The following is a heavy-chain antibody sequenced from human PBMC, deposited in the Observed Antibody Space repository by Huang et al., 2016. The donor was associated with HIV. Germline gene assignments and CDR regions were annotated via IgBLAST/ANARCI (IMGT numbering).Heavy chain of an antibody. J-gene: IGHJ3*02. CDR3: AKGSVIVVVRGAFDI. CDR2: ISWNSGTI. CDR1: GFTFDDYG. Sequence: EVQLVESGGGLVQPGRSLRLSCAASGFTFDDYGMHWGRQAPGKGLEGVSGISWNSGTIGYADSVKGRFTISRDNAKNSLYLQMNSLRAEDTALYYCAKGSVIVVVRGAFDIWGQGTMVTVSS. V-gene: IGHV3-9*01. D-gene: IGHD3-22*01.